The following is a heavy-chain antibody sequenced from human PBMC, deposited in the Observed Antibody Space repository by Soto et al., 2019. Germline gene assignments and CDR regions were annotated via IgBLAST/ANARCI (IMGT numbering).Heavy chain of an antibody. D-gene: IGHD3-3*01. CDR3: AIGVRWLIN. CDR1: GFTFSNYW. Sequence: GGSLRLSCAASGFTFSNYWITWVRQAPGKGLEWVANIKQDGSEKYYVDSVRGRFTISRDNAKNSLFLQMNSLRANDTAVYYCAIGVRWLINSGQGTLVTVSS. J-gene: IGHJ4*02. CDR2: IKQDGSEK. V-gene: IGHV3-7*01.